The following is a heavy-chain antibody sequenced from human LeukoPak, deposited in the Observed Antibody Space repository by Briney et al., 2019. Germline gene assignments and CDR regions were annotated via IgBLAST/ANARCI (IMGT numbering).Heavy chain of an antibody. CDR1: GGPLSSGGYS. D-gene: IGHD5-24*01. Sequence: SQTLSLTCAVSGGPLSSGGYSWSWLRQPPGTGLEWIGYIYHSGSTYYNPSLKSRVTISVDTSKNQFSLKLSSVTAADTAVYYCAGHFGRWPISGWGQGTLVTVSS. V-gene: IGHV4-30-2*01. J-gene: IGHJ4*02. CDR3: AGHFGRWPISG. CDR2: IYHSGST.